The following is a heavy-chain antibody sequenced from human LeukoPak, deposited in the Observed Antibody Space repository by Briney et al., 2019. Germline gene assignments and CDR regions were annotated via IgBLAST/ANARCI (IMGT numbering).Heavy chain of an antibody. CDR1: GFTFSSYA. J-gene: IGHJ4*02. V-gene: IGHV3-23*01. CDR2: ISGSGGST. D-gene: IGHD2-2*01. Sequence: PGGSLRLSCAASGFTFSSYAMSWVRQAPGEGLEWVSAISGSGGSTYYADSVKGRFTISRDNSKNTLYLQMNSLRAEDTAVYYCAKEETLVVVPAAKTGFDYWGQGTLVTVSS. CDR3: AKEETLVVVPAAKTGFDY.